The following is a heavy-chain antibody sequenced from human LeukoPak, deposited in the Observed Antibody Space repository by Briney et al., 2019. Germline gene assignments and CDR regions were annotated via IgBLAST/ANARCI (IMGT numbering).Heavy chain of an antibody. Sequence: GGSLRLSCAASGFTVSSNYMSWVRQAPGKGLEWVSAISGSGGSTYYADSVKGRFTISRDNSKNTLYLQMNSLRAEDTAVYYCAKEMVRGVIIPFDYWGQGTLVTVSS. V-gene: IGHV3-23*01. D-gene: IGHD3-10*01. J-gene: IGHJ4*02. CDR2: ISGSGGST. CDR1: GFTVSSNY. CDR3: AKEMVRGVIIPFDY.